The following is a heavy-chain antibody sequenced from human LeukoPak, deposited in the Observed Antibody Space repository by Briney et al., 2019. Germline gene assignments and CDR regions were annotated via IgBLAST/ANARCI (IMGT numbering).Heavy chain of an antibody. Sequence: SETLSLTCTVSGGSISSSSYYWGWIRQPPGKGLEWIGSIYYSGSTYYNPSLKSRVTISVDTSKNQFSLKLSSVTAADTAVYYCARQGSYGNYFDYWGQGTLVTVSS. J-gene: IGHJ4*02. CDR3: ARQGSYGNYFDY. V-gene: IGHV4-39*01. D-gene: IGHD5-18*01. CDR2: IYYSGST. CDR1: GGSISSSSYY.